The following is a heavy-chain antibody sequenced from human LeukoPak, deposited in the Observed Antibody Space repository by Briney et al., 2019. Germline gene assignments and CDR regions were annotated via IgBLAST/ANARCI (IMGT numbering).Heavy chain of an antibody. Sequence: SETLSLTCTVSGGSISSYYWSWIRQPPGKGLEWIGYIYYSGSTNYNPSLKSRVTISVDTSKNQFSLKLSSVTAADAAVYYCARLISAYYYDSSGYYPGWFDPWGQGTLVTVSS. CDR1: GGSISSYY. CDR3: ARLISAYYYDSSGYYPGWFDP. D-gene: IGHD3-22*01. V-gene: IGHV4-59*08. J-gene: IGHJ5*02. CDR2: IYYSGST.